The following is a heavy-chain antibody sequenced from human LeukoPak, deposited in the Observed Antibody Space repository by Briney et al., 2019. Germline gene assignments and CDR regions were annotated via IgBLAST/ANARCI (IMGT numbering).Heavy chain of an antibody. Sequence: GGSLRLSCAASGFAFDDYAMHWVRQAPGTGLEWVSLISGDGGSTYYADSVKGRFTISRDNSKNTLYLQMNSLRAEDTAVYYCAKEELPDDYWGQGTLVTVSS. D-gene: IGHD1-26*01. V-gene: IGHV3-43*02. CDR1: GFAFDDYA. CDR3: AKEELPDDY. J-gene: IGHJ4*02. CDR2: ISGDGGST.